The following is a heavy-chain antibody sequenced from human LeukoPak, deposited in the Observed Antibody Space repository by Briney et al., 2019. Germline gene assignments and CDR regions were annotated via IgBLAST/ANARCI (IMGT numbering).Heavy chain of an antibody. J-gene: IGHJ4*02. D-gene: IGHD3-16*01. CDR1: GFTFSNYR. V-gene: IGHV3-20*04. Sequence: PGGSLRLSCAASGFTFSNYRMNWVRQAPGKGLEWVSGVNWNGAGTGYADSVRGRFTISRDNAKNSLYLQMNSLRAEDTAFYYCARDNGSGIIAYFDFWGQGTLVTVSS. CDR3: ARDNGSGIIAYFDF. CDR2: VNWNGAGT.